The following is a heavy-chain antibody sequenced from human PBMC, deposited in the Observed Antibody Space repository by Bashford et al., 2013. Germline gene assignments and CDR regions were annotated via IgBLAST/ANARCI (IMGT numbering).Heavy chain of an antibody. CDR2: MSYDGSNK. CDR3: AKGGYDSSGYYWQDYFDY. Sequence: VRQAPGKGLEWVAVMSYDGSNKYYADSVKGRLTISRDNSKNTLNLQMNSLRAEDTAVYYCAKGGYDSSGYYWQDYFDYWGQGTLVTVSS. V-gene: IGHV3-30*18. J-gene: IGHJ4*02. D-gene: IGHD3-22*01.